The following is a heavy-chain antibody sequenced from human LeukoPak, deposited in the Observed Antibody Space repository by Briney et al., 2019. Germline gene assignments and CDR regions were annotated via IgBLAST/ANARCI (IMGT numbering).Heavy chain of an antibody. J-gene: IGHJ4*02. D-gene: IGHD1-26*01. V-gene: IGHV1-2*02. CDR3: SRSIVGATPIDY. Sequence: EASVKVSCKASGYTFTGYYMHWVRQAPGQGLEWMGWINPKSGGTNYAQKFQDRVTMTRDTSISTAYMELTRLRSDDSAVYYCSRSIVGATPIDYWGQGTLVTVSS. CDR1: GYTFTGYY. CDR2: INPKSGGT.